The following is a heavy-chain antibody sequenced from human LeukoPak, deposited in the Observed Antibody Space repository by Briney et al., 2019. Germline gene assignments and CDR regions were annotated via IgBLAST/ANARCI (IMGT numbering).Heavy chain of an antibody. CDR2: IKQDGSEK. D-gene: IGHD6-13*01. V-gene: IGHV3-7*01. CDR3: ARDGGIAAAGTVVDY. Sequence: GGSLRLSCAASGFTFTTYWMSWVRQGPGKGLEWVANIKQDGSEKYYVDSVKGRFTISRDNAKNSLYLQMNSLRAEDTAAYYCARDGGIAAAGTVVDYWGQGALVTVSS. J-gene: IGHJ4*02. CDR1: GFTFTTYW.